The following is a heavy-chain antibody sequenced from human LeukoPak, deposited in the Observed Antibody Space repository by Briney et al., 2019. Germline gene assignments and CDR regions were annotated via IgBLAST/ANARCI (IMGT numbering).Heavy chain of an antibody. D-gene: IGHD1-1*01. V-gene: IGHV4-59*12. CDR3: ARIGTTGLDL. Sequence: SETLSLTCTVSGGSIGTYFWSWIRQAPGKGLEWIGYINYSGSTNYNPSLKSRVTMLVDTSKSQFSLKVNSVTAADTAVYYCARIGTTGLDLWGQGTLVTVSS. CDR2: INYSGST. J-gene: IGHJ4*02. CDR1: GGSIGTYF.